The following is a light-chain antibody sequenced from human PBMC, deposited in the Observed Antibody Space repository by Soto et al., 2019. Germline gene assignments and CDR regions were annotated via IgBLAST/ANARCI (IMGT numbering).Light chain of an antibody. CDR3: MQGTHWPIT. Sequence: DVVMTQSPLSLPVTLGKPASISCRSNQSLVHSDGIAYFSWVQQKPGRSPRRXSYKVSNRDSGVPARFSGSGSGTDFALKSSRVEDEDVGVYYCMQGTHWPITFGQGTRLEIK. V-gene: IGKV2-30*02. CDR1: QSLVHSDGIAY. CDR2: KVS. J-gene: IGKJ5*01.